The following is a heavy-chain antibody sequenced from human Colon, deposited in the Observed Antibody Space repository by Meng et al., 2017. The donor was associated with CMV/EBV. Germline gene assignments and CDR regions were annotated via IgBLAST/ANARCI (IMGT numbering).Heavy chain of an antibody. CDR2: ISKSSDVI. CDR1: GFIFSDYS. CDR3: ARGIGQQLGLPLDY. V-gene: IGHV3-48*04. J-gene: IGHJ4*02. D-gene: IGHD6-13*01. Sequence: GGSLRLSCAASGFIFSDYSMNWVRQAPGKGLEWLSYISKSSDVIYQEDSVKGRFTISRDNAKNSLYLQMNNLRAEDTAVYYCARGIGQQLGLPLDYWGQGTLVTVSS.